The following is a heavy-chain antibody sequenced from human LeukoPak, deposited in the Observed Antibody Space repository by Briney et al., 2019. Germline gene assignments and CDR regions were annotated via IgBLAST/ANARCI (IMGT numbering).Heavy chain of an antibody. V-gene: IGHV1-2*02. CDR1: GYTFTGFY. D-gene: IGHD2-15*01. CDR3: ARDQGGHDY. J-gene: IGHJ4*02. Sequence: GASVKVSRKASGYTFTGFYMHWVRQAPGQGLQWMGWINPDSGVTDYAQEFQGRVTMTRDTSISTLFMELNNLRSDDTAKYYCARDQGGHDYWGQGTLVTVSS. CDR2: INPDSGVT.